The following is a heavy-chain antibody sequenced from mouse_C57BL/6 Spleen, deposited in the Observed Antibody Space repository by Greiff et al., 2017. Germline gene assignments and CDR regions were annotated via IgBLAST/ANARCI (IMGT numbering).Heavy chain of an antibody. CDR3: ARHFVTTVVAHWYFDV. J-gene: IGHJ1*03. Sequence: VQLQQSGAELMKPGASVKLSCKATGYTFTGYWIEWVKQRPGHGLEWIGEILPGSGSTNYNEKFKGKATFTADTSSNTAYMQLSSLTTEDSAIYYCARHFVTTVVAHWYFDVWGTGTTVTVSS. V-gene: IGHV1-9*01. CDR1: GYTFTGYW. CDR2: ILPGSGST. D-gene: IGHD1-1*01.